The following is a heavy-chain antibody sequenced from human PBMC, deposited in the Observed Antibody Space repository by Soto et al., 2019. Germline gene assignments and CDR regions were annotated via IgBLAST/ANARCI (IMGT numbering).Heavy chain of an antibody. V-gene: IGHV3-73*01. CDR2: IGSKANSYAT. Sequence: EVQLVESGGGLVQPGGSLKLSCAASGFTFSGSAMHWVRQASGKGLEWVGRIGSKANSYATAYAASVKGRFTISRNDSKNTAYLQMNSLKTEDTAVYYCTRSTVTTRFDYWGQGTLVTVSS. J-gene: IGHJ4*02. CDR1: GFTFSGSA. CDR3: TRSTVTTRFDY. D-gene: IGHD4-17*01.